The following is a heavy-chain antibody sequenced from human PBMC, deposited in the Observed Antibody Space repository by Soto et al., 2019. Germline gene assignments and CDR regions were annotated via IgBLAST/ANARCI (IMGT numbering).Heavy chain of an antibody. CDR1: GGSFSGYY. Sequence: NPSETLSLTCAVYGGSFSGYYWSWIRQPPGKGLEWIGEINHSGSTNYNPSLKSRVTISVDTSKNQFSLKLSSVTAADTAVYYCARERVVVVYYYYYYMDVWGKGTTVTVSS. V-gene: IGHV4-34*01. J-gene: IGHJ6*03. CDR2: INHSGST. D-gene: IGHD2-15*01. CDR3: ARERVVVVYYYYYYMDV.